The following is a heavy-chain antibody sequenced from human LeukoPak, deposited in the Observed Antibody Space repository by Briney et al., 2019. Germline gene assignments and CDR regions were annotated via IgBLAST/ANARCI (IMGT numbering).Heavy chain of an antibody. CDR1: GDSVSSNSAA. D-gene: IGHD6-13*01. CDR3: ARGAGIAAAGPDPYYHYYGLDV. Sequence: SQTLSLTCAISGDSVSSNSAARNWIRQSPSRGLEWLGRTYYRSKWYNDYAVSVKSRITINPDTSKNQFSLQLNSVTPEDTAVYYCARGAGIAAAGPDPYYHYYGLDVWGQGTTVTVSS. J-gene: IGHJ6*02. CDR2: TYYRSKWYN. V-gene: IGHV6-1*01.